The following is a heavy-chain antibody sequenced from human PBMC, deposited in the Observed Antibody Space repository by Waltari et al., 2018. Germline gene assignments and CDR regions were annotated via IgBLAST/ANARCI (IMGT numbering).Heavy chain of an antibody. D-gene: IGHD6-19*01. V-gene: IGHV3-53*05. Sequence: EVQLVESGGGLIQPGGSLRLSWAVSGFSVRSNFMIWVRQAPGRGLEWVSAMYRDGTTYHADSVKGRFAISRDNSRNTLYLQMNSLRTEDTAVYYCTKADSGWKYFQFWGQGTRVTVSS. CDR1: GFSVRSNF. J-gene: IGHJ1*01. CDR3: TKADSGWKYFQF. CDR2: MYRDGTT.